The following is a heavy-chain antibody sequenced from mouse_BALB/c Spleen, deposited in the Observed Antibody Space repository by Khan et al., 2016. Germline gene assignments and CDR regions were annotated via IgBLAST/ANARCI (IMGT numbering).Heavy chain of an antibody. D-gene: IGHD2-5*01. J-gene: IGHJ4*01. CDR1: GYSITSDYA. CDR3: ERWDYSNYALDF. CDR2: IAYSGST. Sequence: EVQLQESGPGLVKPSQSLSLTCTVTGYSITSDYAWNWIRQFPGNKLEWMGYIAYSGSTNYNPSLKSRISISRDTSKNQFFLQLNSVTTEDRATYYCERWDYSNYALDFWGQGTSVTVSS. V-gene: IGHV3-2*02.